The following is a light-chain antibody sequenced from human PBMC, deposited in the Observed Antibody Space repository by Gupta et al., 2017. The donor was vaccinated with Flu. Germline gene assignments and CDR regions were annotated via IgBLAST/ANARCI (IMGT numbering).Light chain of an antibody. Sequence: EVVLTQSPATLSLSPGERPTLSCRTSQSVSSYLAWYQQKPGQAPRLLIYDASNRDTGIPARFSGSGAGTDFTLTISSLEPEDFAVYYCQQHQDWPPITFGQGTQVEIK. CDR2: DAS. J-gene: IGKJ5*01. V-gene: IGKV3-11*01. CDR3: QQHQDWPPIT. CDR1: QSVSSY.